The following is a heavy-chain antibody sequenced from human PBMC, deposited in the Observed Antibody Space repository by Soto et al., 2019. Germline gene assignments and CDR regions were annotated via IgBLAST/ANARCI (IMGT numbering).Heavy chain of an antibody. J-gene: IGHJ4*02. CDR2: INAGNGNT. V-gene: IGHV1-3*01. CDR3: ARSIGVVTALDY. D-gene: IGHD2-21*02. CDR1: GYTFTSYA. Sequence: ASVKVSCKASGYTFTSYAMHWVRQAPGQRLEWMGWINAGNGNTKYSQKFQGRVTITRDTSASTAYMELSSLRSEDTAVYYCARSIGVVTALDYWGKGTLVTVPS.